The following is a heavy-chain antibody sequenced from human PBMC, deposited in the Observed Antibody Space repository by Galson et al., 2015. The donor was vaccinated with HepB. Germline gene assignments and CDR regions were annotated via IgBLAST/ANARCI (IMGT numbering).Heavy chain of an antibody. J-gene: IGHJ4*02. CDR2: ISTYDGNT. CDR3: ARSFFGVDWLSHIGGY. CDR1: GYTFTSSG. V-gene: IGHV1-18*01. Sequence: SVKVSCKASGYTFTSSGISWVRQAPGQGLEWMGWISTYDGNTTYAQKLQGRVTMTTDTSTSTAYMELRSLRSDDTAVYYCARSFFGVDWLSHIGGYWGQGTLVTVSS. D-gene: IGHD3-9*01.